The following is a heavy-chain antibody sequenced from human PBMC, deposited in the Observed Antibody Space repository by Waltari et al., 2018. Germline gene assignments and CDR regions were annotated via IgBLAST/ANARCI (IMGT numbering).Heavy chain of an antibody. CDR3: ARRGYMEESYYFDY. D-gene: IGHD6-13*01. J-gene: IGHJ4*02. V-gene: IGHV1-69*01. CDR2: IIPIFGTA. Sequence: GRGCGWMGGIIPIFGTANYAQKFQGRVTITADESTSTAYMELSSLRSEDTAVYYCARRGYMEESYYFDYWGQGTLVTVSS.